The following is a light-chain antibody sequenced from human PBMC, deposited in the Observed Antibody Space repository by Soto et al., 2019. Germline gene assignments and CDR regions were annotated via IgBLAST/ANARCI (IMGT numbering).Light chain of an antibody. J-gene: IGLJ2*01. CDR1: SRDVGGYSY. CDR3: SSFTSYSTLV. Sequence: QSALTQPASVSGSPGQSITISCTGTSRDVGGYSYVSWYQQHPGKAPKLMIYDVNNRPSGVSDRFSGSKSGNTASLTISGLRVEDESDYYCSSFTSYSTLVFGGGTKLTVL. CDR2: DVN. V-gene: IGLV2-14*03.